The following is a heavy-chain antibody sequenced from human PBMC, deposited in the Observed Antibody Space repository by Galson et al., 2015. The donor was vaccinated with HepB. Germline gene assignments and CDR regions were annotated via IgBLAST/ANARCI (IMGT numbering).Heavy chain of an antibody. CDR3: ARERRDYYDSNGYRDAFDI. J-gene: IGHJ3*02. CDR2: IIPIFGPA. CDR1: GNIFSSYS. D-gene: IGHD3-22*01. V-gene: IGHV1-69*06. Sequence: SVKVSCKASGNIFSSYSINWVRQAPGQGLEWMGGIIPIFGPANYAQKFQGRVTITADKSTSTVYMELSSLRSEDTAMYYCARERRDYYDSNGYRDAFDIWGQGTMVTVSS.